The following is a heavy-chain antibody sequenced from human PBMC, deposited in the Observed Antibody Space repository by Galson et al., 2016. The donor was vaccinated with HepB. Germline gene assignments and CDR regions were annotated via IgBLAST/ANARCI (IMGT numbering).Heavy chain of an antibody. CDR3: ARGAPSYYFDSSAYCDN. D-gene: IGHD3-22*01. Sequence: LTCTVSGGSISSGDYYWTWIRQPPGKGLEWIGYIYYSGTTYYNPSLKSRISMSVDTSMNQFSLKLISVTAADTAVYYCARGAPSYYFDSSAYCDNWGQGTLVTVSS. CDR2: IYYSGTT. CDR1: GGSISSGDYY. J-gene: IGHJ4*02. V-gene: IGHV4-30-4*01.